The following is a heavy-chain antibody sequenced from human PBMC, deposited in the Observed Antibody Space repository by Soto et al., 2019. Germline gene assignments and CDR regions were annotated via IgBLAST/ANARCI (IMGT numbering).Heavy chain of an antibody. CDR3: ARERVYSSGWLNWFDP. CDR1: GFTFSGYA. CDR2: ISYDGTHK. V-gene: IGHV3-30*04. Sequence: QVQLVESGGGVVQPGRSLRLSCAASGFTFSGYAMYWVRQAPGKGLECVAVISYDGTHKYYADSVTGRFTISRDNSKNTLYLEMYSLRAEDTGVYYGARERVYSSGWLNWFDPWGQGTLVTVSS. D-gene: IGHD6-19*01. J-gene: IGHJ5*02.